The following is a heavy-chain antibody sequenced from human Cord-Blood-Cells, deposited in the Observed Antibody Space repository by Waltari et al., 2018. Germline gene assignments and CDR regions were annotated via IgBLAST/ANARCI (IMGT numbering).Heavy chain of an antibody. Sequence: EVQLVESGGGLVKPGGSLRLSCAASGFTFSRYSMNWVRQAPGKGLEWVSSISSSSSYIYYADSVKGRFTISRDNAKNSLYLQMNSLRAEDTAVYYCAREGYSSGWYVYWGQGTLVTVSS. J-gene: IGHJ4*02. CDR3: AREGYSSGWYVY. CDR2: ISSSSSYI. CDR1: GFTFSRYS. V-gene: IGHV3-21*01. D-gene: IGHD6-19*01.